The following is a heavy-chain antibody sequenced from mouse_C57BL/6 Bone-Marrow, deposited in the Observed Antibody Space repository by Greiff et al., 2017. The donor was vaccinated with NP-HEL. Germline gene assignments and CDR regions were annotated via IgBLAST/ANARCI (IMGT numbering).Heavy chain of an antibody. CDR2: ISNLAYSI. J-gene: IGHJ3*01. CDR3: ARQDYYGSSWGFAY. V-gene: IGHV5-15*01. Sequence: EVKLMESGGGLVQPGGSLKLSCAASGFTFSDYGMAWVRQAPRKGPEWVAFISNLAYSIYYADTVTGRFTISRENAKNTLYLEMSSLRSEDTAMYYCARQDYYGSSWGFAYWGQGTLVTVSA. CDR1: GFTFSDYG. D-gene: IGHD1-1*01.